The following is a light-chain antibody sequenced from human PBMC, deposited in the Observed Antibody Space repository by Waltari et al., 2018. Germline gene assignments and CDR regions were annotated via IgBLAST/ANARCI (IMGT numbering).Light chain of an antibody. CDR3: QLYGTSFLWT. J-gene: IGKJ1*01. Sequence: ESVLTQSPDTLSLSPGERATLSCRASQTVNSNYLAWYQQKSGQAPRLLIYGASKRATGIPDRFSGSGSETAFTLTISRLEPEDFAVYHCQLYGTSFLWTFGQGTRVEI. CDR1: QTVNSNY. CDR2: GAS. V-gene: IGKV3-20*01.